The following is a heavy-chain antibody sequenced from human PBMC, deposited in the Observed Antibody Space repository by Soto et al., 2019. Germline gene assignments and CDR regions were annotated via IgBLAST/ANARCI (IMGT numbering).Heavy chain of an antibody. CDR1: GFSLSTYG. J-gene: IGHJ3*02. Sequence: VQLVESGGGVVQPGRSLRLSCAASGFSLSTYGMYWVRQAPGKGLEWVAVMWHDGSNKDYADSVKGRFTISRDNSKNTLYLQMNSLRAEDTAVYYCAREQQWVGYGAYDIWGQGTMVTVSS. CDR3: AREQQWVGYGAYDI. V-gene: IGHV3-33*01. CDR2: MWHDGSNK. D-gene: IGHD6-19*01.